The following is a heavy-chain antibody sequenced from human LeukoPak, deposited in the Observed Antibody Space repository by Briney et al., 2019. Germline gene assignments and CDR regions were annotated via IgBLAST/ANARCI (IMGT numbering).Heavy chain of an antibody. CDR3: ARGSPHSSGYYHILYFDC. V-gene: IGHV1-46*01. Sequence: DSVNVSCKASGYTFTSYYMHWVRQAPGQGLEWMGIINPSGGSTSYAQKFQGRVTMTRDTSTSTVYMELSSLRSEDTAVYYCARGSPHSSGYYHILYFDCWGQGTLVTVSS. CDR2: INPSGGST. CDR1: GYTFTSYY. D-gene: IGHD3-22*01. J-gene: IGHJ4*02.